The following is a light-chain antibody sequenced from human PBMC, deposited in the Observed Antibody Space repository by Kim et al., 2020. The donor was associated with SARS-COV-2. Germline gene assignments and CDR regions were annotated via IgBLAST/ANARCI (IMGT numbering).Light chain of an antibody. CDR2: DVS. V-gene: IGLV2-14*03. J-gene: IGLJ2*01. CDR3: SSYTSSSTLV. CDR1: SSDVGGYNY. Sequence: QSALTQPASVSGSPGQSFTISCTGTSSDVGGYNYVSWYQQHPGKVPKLMIYDVSSRPSGVSNRFSGSKSGNTASLTISGLQTEDEADYYCSSYTSSSTLVFGAGSKLTVL.